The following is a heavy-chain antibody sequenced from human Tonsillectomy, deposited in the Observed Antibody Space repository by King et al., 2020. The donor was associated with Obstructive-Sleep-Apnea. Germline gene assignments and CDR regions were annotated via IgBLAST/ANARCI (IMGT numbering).Heavy chain of an antibody. V-gene: IGHV4-39*07. J-gene: IGHJ2*01. CDR3: ARDEQLIPYWYFDL. Sequence: LQLQESGPGLVKPSETLSLTCTVSGVSISSSSYYLGWIRQPPGKGLEWIGSICHIGSPYYNPSLKSRVTISVDTSKNQFSLKLNAVTAADTAVYYCARDEQLIPYWYFDLWGRGTLVTVSS. D-gene: IGHD6-13*01. CDR1: GVSISSSSYY. CDR2: ICHIGSP.